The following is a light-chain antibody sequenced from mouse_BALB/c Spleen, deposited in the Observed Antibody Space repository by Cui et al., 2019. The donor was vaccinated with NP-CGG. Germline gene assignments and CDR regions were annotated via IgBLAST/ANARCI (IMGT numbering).Light chain of an antibody. J-gene: IGLJ1*01. V-gene: IGLV1*01. CDR1: TGAVTTSNY. CDR2: GTN. CDR3: ALWYSNHWV. Sequence: QAVVTQESALTTSPSETVPLTCRSRTGAVTTSNYANWVQEKPDHLFTGLIGGTNNRAPGVPARFSGSLIGDKAALTITGAQTEDEAIYFCALWYSNHWVFGGGTKLTVL.